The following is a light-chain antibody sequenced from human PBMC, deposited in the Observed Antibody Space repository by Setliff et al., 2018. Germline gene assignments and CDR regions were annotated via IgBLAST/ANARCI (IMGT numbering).Light chain of an antibody. Sequence: QSVLAQPASVSGSPGQSITISCTGTSSDVGGYDFVSWYQQHPGKAPKLMIFDVLNRPSGVSDRFSGSKSGNTSSLTITGLQAEDEADYYCSSYTSSSTLFGNGTKVTVL. CDR1: SSDVGGYDF. J-gene: IGLJ1*01. CDR3: SSYTSSSTL. V-gene: IGLV2-14*03. CDR2: DVL.